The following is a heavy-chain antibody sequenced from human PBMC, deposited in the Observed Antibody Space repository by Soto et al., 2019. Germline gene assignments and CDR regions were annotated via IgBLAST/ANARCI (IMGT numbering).Heavy chain of an antibody. CDR1: GFTFSSYG. Sequence: GGSLRLSCAASGFTFSSYGMHWVRQAPGKGLEWVAVISYDGSNKYYADSVKGRFTISRDNSKNTLYLQMNSLRAEDTAVYYCAKEGMDGYSGFLSYYFDYWGQGTLVTVSS. CDR2: ISYDGSNK. V-gene: IGHV3-30*18. CDR3: AKEGMDGYSGFLSYYFDY. J-gene: IGHJ4*02. D-gene: IGHD5-12*01.